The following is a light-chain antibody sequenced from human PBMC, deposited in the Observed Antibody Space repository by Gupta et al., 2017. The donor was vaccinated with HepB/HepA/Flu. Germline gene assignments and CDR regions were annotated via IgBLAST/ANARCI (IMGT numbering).Light chain of an antibody. J-gene: IGKJ1*01. Sequence: EIVLTQSPATLSLSPGERSTLSCRASQSVNRYLAWYQQKPGQAPRLLIYDTSNRATGIPARFGGSGSGTDFTLTISSLEPEDFAVYYCQQYKNWPRTFGQGTKVEIK. CDR2: DTS. V-gene: IGKV3-11*01. CDR1: QSVNRY. CDR3: QQYKNWPRT.